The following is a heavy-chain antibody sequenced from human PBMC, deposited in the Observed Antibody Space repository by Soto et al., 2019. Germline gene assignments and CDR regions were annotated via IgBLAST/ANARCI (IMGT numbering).Heavy chain of an antibody. CDR3: ASPKTGLSPTDWFDP. J-gene: IGHJ5*02. CDR1: GGPIKTSSFY. CDR2: IYYSGRT. V-gene: IGHV4-39*01. D-gene: IGHD3-9*01. Sequence: QLQLRESGPGLVKPSETLSLTCTVSGGPIKTSSFYWGWIRQSPGKGLEWIGSIYYSGRTYFNPSLNSRVTISVDASKNQYSLELTSMTAADTAVYYWASPKTGLSPTDWFDPWGQGILVTVSS.